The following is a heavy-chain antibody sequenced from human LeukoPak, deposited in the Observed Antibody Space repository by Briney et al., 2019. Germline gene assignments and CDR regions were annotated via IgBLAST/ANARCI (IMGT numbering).Heavy chain of an antibody. Sequence: PGGSLRLSCAASGGTTDDYGMSWVRQAPGKGLEWIGSIYYSGSTYYNPSLKSRVTISVDTSKNQFSLKLSSVTAADTAVYYCARFPYSSSWDYRFDPWGQGTLVTVSS. V-gene: IGHV4-39*01. CDR2: IYYSGST. CDR1: GGTTDDYG. J-gene: IGHJ5*02. D-gene: IGHD6-13*01. CDR3: ARFPYSSSWDYRFDP.